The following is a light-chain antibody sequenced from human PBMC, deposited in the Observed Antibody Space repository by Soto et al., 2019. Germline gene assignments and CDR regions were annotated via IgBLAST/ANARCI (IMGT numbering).Light chain of an antibody. CDR1: HTISSSY. V-gene: IGKV3-20*01. CDR3: HQYVTSSPQT. CDR2: GIS. Sequence: EIVLTQSRGTLSLSPGERATLSCRASHTISSSYLAWYQQKPGQAPRLLMYGISRRATGIPNRFSCSGSGTDFTLTITRLEPEDFAVYYCHQYVTSSPQTFAQRTKVDIK. J-gene: IGKJ1*01.